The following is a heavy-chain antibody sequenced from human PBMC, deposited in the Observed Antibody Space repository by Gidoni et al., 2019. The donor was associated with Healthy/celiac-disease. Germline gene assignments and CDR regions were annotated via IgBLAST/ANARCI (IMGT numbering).Heavy chain of an antibody. CDR3: ARVDSSSSLSDYGMDV. V-gene: IGHV1-69*01. Sequence: QVQLVQSGAEVQKPGSSVKVSCQASGGTFSSHAIRWVRQAPGQGREWMGGIIPIFGTANYEQKFQGRGTITADESTSTADMELRSLRSEDTAVYYCARVDSSSSLSDYGMDVWGQGTTVTVS. J-gene: IGHJ6*02. CDR2: IIPIFGTA. CDR1: GGTFSSHA. D-gene: IGHD6-6*01.